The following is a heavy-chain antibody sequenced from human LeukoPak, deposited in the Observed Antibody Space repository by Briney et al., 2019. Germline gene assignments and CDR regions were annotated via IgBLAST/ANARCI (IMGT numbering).Heavy chain of an antibody. V-gene: IGHV2-5*02. CDR3: ARRGDYRNYFDY. Sequence: SGPTLVKPTQTLTLTCTFSGFSLSTSGAGVGWIRQPPGKAPEWLAVIYWDDDKRFSPSLKTRLTITKDTPKNQVVLTMTNMDPVDTATYYCARRGDYRNYFDYWGQGTLVTVSS. CDR2: IYWDDDK. CDR1: GFSLSTSGAG. D-gene: IGHD4-17*01. J-gene: IGHJ4*02.